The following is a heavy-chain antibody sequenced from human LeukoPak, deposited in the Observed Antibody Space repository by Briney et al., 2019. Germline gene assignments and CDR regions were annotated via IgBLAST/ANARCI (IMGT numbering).Heavy chain of an antibody. J-gene: IGHJ3*02. V-gene: IGHV4-4*07. D-gene: IGHD3-3*01. Sequence: SETLSLTCTVSGGSISSYYWSWIRQPAGKGLEWIGRIYTSGSTNYSPSLKSRVTMSVDTSKNQFSLKLSSVTAADTAVYYCARGYYDFWNGPPLRARLNAFDIWGQGTMVTVSS. CDR2: IYTSGST. CDR1: GGSISSYY. CDR3: ARGYYDFWNGPPLRARLNAFDI.